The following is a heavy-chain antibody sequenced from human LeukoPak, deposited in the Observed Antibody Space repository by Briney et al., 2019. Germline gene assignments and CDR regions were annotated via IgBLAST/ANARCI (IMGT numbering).Heavy chain of an antibody. D-gene: IGHD3-22*01. CDR2: ISSSSSYI. CDR1: GFTFSSYS. Sequence: GGSLRLSCAASGFTFSSYSMNWVRQAPGKGLEWVSSISSSSSYIYYADSVKGRFTISRDNAKNSLYLQMNSLRAEDTAVYYCARDDSSGYYFNYWGQGTPVTVSS. V-gene: IGHV3-21*01. CDR3: ARDDSSGYYFNY. J-gene: IGHJ4*02.